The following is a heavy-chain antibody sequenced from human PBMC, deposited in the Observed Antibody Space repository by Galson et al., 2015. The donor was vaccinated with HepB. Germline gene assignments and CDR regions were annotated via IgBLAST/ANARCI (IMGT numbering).Heavy chain of an antibody. CDR1: GFKFSDYY. V-gene: IGHV3-11*05. Sequence: SLRLSCAASGFKFSDYYMSWIRRAPGKGLEWVSYIRSSSRHTNYADSVKGRFTISRDNAKSSLYLQMNSLRAEDTAVYYCARVKMDYFGSGSYPRSFYYNYGMDVWGLGTTVTVSS. CDR3: ARVKMDYFGSGSYPRSFYYNYGMDV. D-gene: IGHD3-10*01. J-gene: IGHJ6*02. CDR2: IRSSSRHT.